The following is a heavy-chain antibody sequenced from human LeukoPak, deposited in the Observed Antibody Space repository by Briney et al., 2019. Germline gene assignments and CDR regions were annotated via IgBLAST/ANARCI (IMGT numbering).Heavy chain of an antibody. J-gene: IGHJ2*01. D-gene: IGHD1-14*01. CDR3: ARDSAPVRTSWYFDL. CDR1: GDSFSNSNHY. CDR2: VHNSGST. V-gene: IGHV4-61*01. Sequence: SETLSLICTVFGDSFSNSNHYWTWIRQPPGTELEWIGYVHNSGSTKYNPFLRSRVIISLDTPKNQFSLNVRSVTAADTAMYYCARDSAPVRTSWYFDLWGRGALVTVSS.